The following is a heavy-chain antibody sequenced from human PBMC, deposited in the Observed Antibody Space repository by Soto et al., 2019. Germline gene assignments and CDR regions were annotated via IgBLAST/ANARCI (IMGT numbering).Heavy chain of an antibody. V-gene: IGHV4-59*08. J-gene: IGHJ4*02. CDR2: ISSSGSP. Sequence: SETLSLTCTVSGDSISSYYWSWIRQSPGKGLEWIGYISSSGSPTYNPSLKSRVTISIDTSKNQFSLRLSSVTAADTAVYYCARRRMFYFDFWGQGILVTVSS. D-gene: IGHD3-10*02. CDR1: GDSISSYY. CDR3: ARRRMFYFDF.